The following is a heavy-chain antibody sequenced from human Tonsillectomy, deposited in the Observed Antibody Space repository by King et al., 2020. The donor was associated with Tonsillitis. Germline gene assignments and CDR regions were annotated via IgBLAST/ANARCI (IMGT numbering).Heavy chain of an antibody. D-gene: IGHD3-22*01. CDR2: ISSSGSTI. CDR3: ASYDSSGYYFDY. V-gene: IGHV3-11*01. Sequence: QLVQSGGGLVKPGGSLRLSCAASGFTFSDYYMSWIRQAPGKGLEWVSYISSSGSTIYYADSVKGRFTISRDNAKHSLYLQMNSLRAEDTAVYYCASYDSSGYYFDYWGQGTLVTVSS. CDR1: GFTFSDYY. J-gene: IGHJ4*02.